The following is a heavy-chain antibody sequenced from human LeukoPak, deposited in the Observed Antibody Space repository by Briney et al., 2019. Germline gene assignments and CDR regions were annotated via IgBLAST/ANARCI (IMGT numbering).Heavy chain of an antibody. CDR1: GYSLTSYY. CDR3: ARAYSSGFNYGMDV. Sequence: SVKVSCKASGYSLTSYYIHWVRQAPGQGVEWMGIITPSGATTRYAQKFQGRVTMTSDTSTSTVFMDLSSLRSEDTALYYCARAYSSGFNYGMDVWGQGTTVSVS. CDR2: ITPSGATT. D-gene: IGHD6-19*01. V-gene: IGHV1-46*01. J-gene: IGHJ6*02.